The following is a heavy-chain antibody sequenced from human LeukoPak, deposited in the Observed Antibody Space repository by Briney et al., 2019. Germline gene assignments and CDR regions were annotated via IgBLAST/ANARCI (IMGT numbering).Heavy chain of an antibody. CDR1: GFTFSSYE. Sequence: PGGSLRLSCAASGFTFSSYEMNWVRQAPGKGLERVSYISSSGSTIYYADSVKGRFTISRDNAKNSLYLQMDSLRAEDTAVYYCARGVITIFGVVDYWGQGTLVTVSS. CDR2: ISSSGSTI. V-gene: IGHV3-48*03. CDR3: ARGVITIFGVVDY. J-gene: IGHJ4*02. D-gene: IGHD3-3*01.